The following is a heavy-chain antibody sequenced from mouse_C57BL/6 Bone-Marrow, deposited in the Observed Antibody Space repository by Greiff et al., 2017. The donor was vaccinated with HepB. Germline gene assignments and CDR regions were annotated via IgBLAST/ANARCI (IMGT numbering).Heavy chain of an antibody. V-gene: IGHV5-9-1*02. CDR2: ISSGGDYI. J-gene: IGHJ1*03. CDR1: GFTFSSYA. Sequence: EVQRVESGEGLVKPGGSLKLSCAASGFTFSSYAMSWVRQTPEKRLEWVAYISSGGDYIYYADTVKGRFIISRDNARNTLYLQMRSLKSEDTAMYYCTRDYGSSYGYFEVWGTGTTVT. CDR3: TRDYGSSYGYFEV. D-gene: IGHD1-1*01.